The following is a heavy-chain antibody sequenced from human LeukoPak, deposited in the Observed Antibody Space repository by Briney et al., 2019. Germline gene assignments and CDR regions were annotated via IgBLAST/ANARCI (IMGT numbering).Heavy chain of an antibody. CDR3: ARTKVSELVLRMGFDP. CDR1: GGSFSGYY. D-gene: IGHD6-13*01. Sequence: SETLSLTCAVYGGSFSGYYWSWIRQPPGKGLEWIGEINHSGSTNYNPSLKSRVTISVDKSKNQFSLKLRSVTAADTAVYYCARTKVSELVLRMGFDPWGQGTLVTVSS. J-gene: IGHJ5*02. CDR2: INHSGST. V-gene: IGHV4-34*01.